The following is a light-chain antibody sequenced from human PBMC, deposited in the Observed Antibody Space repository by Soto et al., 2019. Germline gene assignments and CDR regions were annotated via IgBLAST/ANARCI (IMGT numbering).Light chain of an antibody. Sequence: EIVLTQSPGTLSLSPGERATLSCRASQSVSSSFLAWYQQKPGQAPRLLIYGASSRATGIPDRFSGSGSGTDFTLTIIRLEPEDFAVYHCQQYGNSPWTFGQGTKVEIK. CDR2: GAS. V-gene: IGKV3-20*01. CDR1: QSVSSSF. CDR3: QQYGNSPWT. J-gene: IGKJ1*01.